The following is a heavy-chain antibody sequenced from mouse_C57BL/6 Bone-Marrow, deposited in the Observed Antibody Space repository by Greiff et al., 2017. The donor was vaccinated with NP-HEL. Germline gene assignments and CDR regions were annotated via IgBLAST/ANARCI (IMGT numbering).Heavy chain of an antibody. V-gene: IGHV14-4*01. CDR1: GFNIKDDY. CDR2: IDPENGDT. Sequence: EVQLQQSGAELVRPGASVKLSCTASGFNIKDDYMHWVKQRPEQGLEWIGWIDPENGDTEYASKFQGKATITADTSSNTAYLQLSSLTSEDTAVDYFTTRITTVVKLDYWGQGTTLTVSS. CDR3: TTRITTVVKLDY. J-gene: IGHJ2*01. D-gene: IGHD1-1*01.